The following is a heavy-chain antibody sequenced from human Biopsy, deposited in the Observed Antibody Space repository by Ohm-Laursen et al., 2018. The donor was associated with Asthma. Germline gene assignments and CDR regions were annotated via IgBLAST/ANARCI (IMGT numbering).Heavy chain of an antibody. V-gene: IGHV3-33*01. CDR2: IWYDGGNK. CDR1: GFTFSSYG. D-gene: IGHD5-12*01. Sequence: SLRLSCTASGFTFSSYGMHWVRQAPGKGLEWVAVIWYDGGNKYYADSVKGRFIISRDNSKNTLYQQMNGLRAEDTAVYYCARDIVATMIGYYYYGMDVWGQGTTVTVSS. J-gene: IGHJ6*02. CDR3: ARDIVATMIGYYYYGMDV.